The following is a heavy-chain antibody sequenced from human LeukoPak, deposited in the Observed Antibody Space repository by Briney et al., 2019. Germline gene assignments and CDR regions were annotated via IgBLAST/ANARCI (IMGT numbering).Heavy chain of an antibody. CDR1: GYTFTSYG. J-gene: IGHJ4*02. V-gene: IGHV1-18*01. Sequence: ASVKVSCKASGYTFTSYGISWVRQAPGQGLEWMGWISAYNGNTNYAQKLQGRVTMTTDTSTSTAYMELRSLRSDDTAVYYCARGYYDFWSGYYATDYWGQGTLVTVSS. D-gene: IGHD3-3*01. CDR2: ISAYNGNT. CDR3: ARGYYDFWSGYYATDY.